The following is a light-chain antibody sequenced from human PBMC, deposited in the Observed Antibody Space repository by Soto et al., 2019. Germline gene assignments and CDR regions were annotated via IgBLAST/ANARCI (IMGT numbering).Light chain of an antibody. Sequence: QSALTQPASVSGSPGQSITISCTGTSSDVGGYNYVSWYQQHPVKAPKLMIYDVSNRPSGVSNRFSGSKSGNTASLTISGLQAEDEADYYCSSYTSSSTLGVFGGGTKLTV. CDR1: SSDVGGYNY. CDR2: DVS. J-gene: IGLJ2*01. CDR3: SSYTSSSTLGV. V-gene: IGLV2-14*01.